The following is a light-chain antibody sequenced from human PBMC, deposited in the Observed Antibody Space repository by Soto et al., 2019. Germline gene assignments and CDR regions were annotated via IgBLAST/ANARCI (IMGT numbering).Light chain of an antibody. V-gene: IGLV2-14*01. CDR1: SSDVGGYNY. CDR2: EVS. Sequence: QSVLTQPASVSGSPGQSITISCTGTSSDVGGYNYVSWYQQHPGKAPKLMIYEVSNRPSGVSNRFSGSKSGNTASLTISGLQDDDEAAYYCSSYTTTTTLVFGGGTKVTVL. J-gene: IGLJ2*01. CDR3: SSYTTTTTLV.